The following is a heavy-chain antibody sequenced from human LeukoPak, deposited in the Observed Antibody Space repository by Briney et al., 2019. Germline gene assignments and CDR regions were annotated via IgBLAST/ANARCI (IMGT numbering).Heavy chain of an antibody. CDR3: AKDGLRYYYDSSGYLHEYYFDY. CDR1: GFTFSSYA. Sequence: GGSLRLSCAASGFTFSSYAMSWVRQAPGKGLEWVSAISGSGGSTYYADSVKGRFTVSRDNSKNTLYLQMNSLRAEDTAVYYCAKDGLRYYYDSSGYLHEYYFDYWGQGTLVTVSS. D-gene: IGHD3-22*01. CDR2: ISGSGGST. J-gene: IGHJ4*02. V-gene: IGHV3-23*01.